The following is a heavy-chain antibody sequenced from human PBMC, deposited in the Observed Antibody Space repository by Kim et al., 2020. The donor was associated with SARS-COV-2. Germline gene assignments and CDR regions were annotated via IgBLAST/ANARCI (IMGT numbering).Heavy chain of an antibody. CDR1: GYTFTSYA. J-gene: IGHJ6*02. CDR3: ASRYLAAAGPKITFYGMDV. V-gene: IGHV7-4-1*02. CDR2: INTNTGNP. D-gene: IGHD6-13*01. Sequence: ASVKVSCKASGYTFTSYAMNWVRQAPGQGLAWMGWINTNTGNPTYAQGFTGRCVFSLDTSVNTAYLQISSLKAEDTAVYYCASRYLAAAGPKITFYGMDVWGQGATVTVSS.